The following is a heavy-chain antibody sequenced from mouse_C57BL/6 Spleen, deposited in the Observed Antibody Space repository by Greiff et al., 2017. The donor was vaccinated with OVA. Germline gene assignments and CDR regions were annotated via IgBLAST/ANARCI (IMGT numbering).Heavy chain of an antibody. CDR2: IDPSDSYT. J-gene: IGHJ2*01. Sequence: QVQLQQPGAELVMPGASVKLSCKASGYTFTSSWMHWVKQRPGQGLEWIGEIDPSDSYTNYNQKFKGKSTLTVDKSSSTAYMQLSSLTSEDSAVYYCARRYCGSSYHFDYWGQGTTLTVSS. V-gene: IGHV1-69*01. D-gene: IGHD1-1*01. CDR1: GYTFTSSW. CDR3: ARRYCGSSYHFDY.